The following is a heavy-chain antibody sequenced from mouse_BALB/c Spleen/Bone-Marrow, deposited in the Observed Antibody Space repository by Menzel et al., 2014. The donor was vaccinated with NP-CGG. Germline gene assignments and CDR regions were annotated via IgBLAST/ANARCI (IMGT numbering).Heavy chain of an antibody. CDR2: ISCYNGAT. V-gene: IGHV1S34*01. CDR3: ARSEGIYYYGSSYAMDY. D-gene: IGHD1-1*01. CDR1: DYSFTDYY. J-gene: IGHJ4*01. Sequence: LVKPGASVKISCKASDYSFTDYYMHWVKQTHGQSLEWIGYISCYNGATSYNQKFKGKATFTVDTSSSTAYMQISSLTSEDSAVYYCARSEGIYYYGSSYAMDYWGQGTSVTVSS.